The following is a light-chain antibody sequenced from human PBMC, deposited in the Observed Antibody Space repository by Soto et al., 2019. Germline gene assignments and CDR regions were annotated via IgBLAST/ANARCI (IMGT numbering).Light chain of an antibody. Sequence: EIVLTQSPATLSLSPGERATLSCRASQSVGNNLAWYQQKPGQAPGLLIYEASTRATGIPARFSGSGSGTDFTLTISSLEPEDFAVYYCQQHANWPLTFGGG. J-gene: IGKJ4*01. CDR2: EAS. CDR3: QQHANWPLT. V-gene: IGKV3-11*01. CDR1: QSVGNN.